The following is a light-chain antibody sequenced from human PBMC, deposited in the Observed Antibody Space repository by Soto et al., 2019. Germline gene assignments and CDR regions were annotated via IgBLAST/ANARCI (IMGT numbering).Light chain of an antibody. CDR3: QQRSNWPRT. V-gene: IGKV3-11*01. CDR2: EAS. J-gene: IGKJ1*01. Sequence: EIVLTQSPATLSLSPAERATLSCRASQRVSSDLAWSQQKPGQAPRLLTYEASNRSTGIPARFSDSGSGTDFALTISSLEPEGFAVYDCQQRSNWPRTFGQGIKGEIK. CDR1: QRVSSD.